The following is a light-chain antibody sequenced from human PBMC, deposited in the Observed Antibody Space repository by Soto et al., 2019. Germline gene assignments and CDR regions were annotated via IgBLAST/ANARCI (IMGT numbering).Light chain of an antibody. J-gene: IGKJ1*01. CDR2: KAS. CDR3: QQYNSYGT. V-gene: IGKV1-5*03. CDR1: QSISSW. Sequence: DLQMTQSPSTLSASVGDRVTITCRASQSISSWLAWYQQKPGKAPKLLIYKASTLESGVPSRFNGSGSGTDFTFTISSLQPDDFATYYCQQYNSYGTVGQGTKVDIK.